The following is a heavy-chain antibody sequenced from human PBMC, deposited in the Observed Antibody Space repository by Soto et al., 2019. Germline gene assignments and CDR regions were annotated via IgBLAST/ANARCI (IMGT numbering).Heavy chain of an antibody. CDR3: AAKPYNWNVWMIY. D-gene: IGHD1-1*01. CDR2: AYHPGIT. V-gene: IGHV4-4*02. Sequence: QMYLQESGPRLVKPSGTLSLTCAVSGGSLSSSQWWTWFRQPPGKGLEGLGEAYHPGITKYNPSLNSRLTTSVDTSNNRFSLKLTSLTAADTAVYYCAAKPYNWNVWMIYWGQGMLVTVSS. J-gene: IGHJ4*02. CDR1: GGSLSSSQW.